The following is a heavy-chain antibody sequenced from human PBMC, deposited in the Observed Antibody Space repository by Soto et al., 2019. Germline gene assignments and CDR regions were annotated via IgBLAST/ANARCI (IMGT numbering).Heavy chain of an antibody. CDR3: ARVDSYGIIWFEP. CDR1: GCTFSSYA. Sequence: SVKVSCKASGCTFSSYAISWVRQAPGQGLEWMGGIIPIFGTANYAQKFQGRVTITADESTSTAYMELSSLRSEDTAVYYCARVDSYGIIWFEPLGQGTLVRVSS. CDR2: IIPIFGTA. D-gene: IGHD5-18*01. V-gene: IGHV1-69*13. J-gene: IGHJ5*02.